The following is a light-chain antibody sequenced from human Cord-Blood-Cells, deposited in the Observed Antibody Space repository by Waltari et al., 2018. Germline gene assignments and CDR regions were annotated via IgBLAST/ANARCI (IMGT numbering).Light chain of an antibody. Sequence: QSALTQPASVSGSPGQSITISCTGTSSDVGGYNYVSWYQQHPGKAPKLMSYDVSKRPAGVSNRFSGSKSGTSASLAISGLRSEDEADYYCAAWDDSLSGVFGGGTKLTVL. V-gene: IGLV2-14*01. CDR1: SSDVGGYNY. J-gene: IGLJ3*02. CDR2: DVS. CDR3: AAWDDSLSGV.